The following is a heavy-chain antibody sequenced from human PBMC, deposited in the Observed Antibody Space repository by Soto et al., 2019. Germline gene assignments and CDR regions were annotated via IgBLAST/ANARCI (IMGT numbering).Heavy chain of an antibody. CDR2: FNAGNGNT. D-gene: IGHD6-6*01. CDR3: AREGAARPTLYYYYGMDV. V-gene: IGHV1-3*01. Sequence: QVQLVQAGAEVKKPGASVKVSCKASGYTFTSYAMHWVRQAPGQRLEWMGWFNAGNGNTKYSQKFQGRVTITRDTAASTAYMELSSLRSEDTAVYYCAREGAARPTLYYYYGMDVWGQGTTVTVSS. J-gene: IGHJ6*02. CDR1: GYTFTSYA.